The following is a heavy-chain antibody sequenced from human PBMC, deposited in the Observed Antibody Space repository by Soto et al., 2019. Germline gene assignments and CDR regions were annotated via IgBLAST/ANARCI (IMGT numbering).Heavy chain of an antibody. CDR1: GYTFTSYG. D-gene: IGHD6-13*01. CDR3: EIDLAAGNCDY. CDR2: ISAYNGNT. J-gene: IGHJ4*02. V-gene: IGHV1-18*01. Sequence: ASVKVSCKASGYTFTSYGISWVRQAPGQGLEWMGWISAYNGNTNYAQKLQGRVTMTTDTSTSTAYMELRSLRSDDTAVYYCEIDLAAGNCDYWGQGTLVTVST.